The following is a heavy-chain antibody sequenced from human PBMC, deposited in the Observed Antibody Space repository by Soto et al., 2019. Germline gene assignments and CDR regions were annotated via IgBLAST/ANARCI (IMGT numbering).Heavy chain of an antibody. J-gene: IGHJ4*02. Sequence: GSLRLSCAASGFTFSSYSMNWVRQAPGKGLEWVSSISSSSSYIYYADSVKGRFTISRDNAKNSLYLQMNSLRAEDTAVYYCARVIKRFGVVPIYAFDYWGQGTLVTVSS. CDR1: GFTFSSYS. CDR2: ISSSSSYI. CDR3: ARVIKRFGVVPIYAFDY. D-gene: IGHD3-3*01. V-gene: IGHV3-21*01.